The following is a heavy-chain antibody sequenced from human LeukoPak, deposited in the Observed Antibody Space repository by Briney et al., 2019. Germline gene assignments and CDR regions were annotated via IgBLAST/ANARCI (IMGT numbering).Heavy chain of an antibody. J-gene: IGHJ4*02. D-gene: IGHD3-10*01. CDR3: ANLPRGSGSAYFDY. Sequence: GGSLRLSCAASGFTFTSYGMSWVRQAPGKGLEWVSYISGSGDSTYYADSVKGRFTISRDNSKDTVHLQMNSLRAEDTAVYHCANLPRGSGSAYFDYWGQGTLVTVSS. CDR2: ISGSGDST. V-gene: IGHV3-23*01. CDR1: GFTFTSYG.